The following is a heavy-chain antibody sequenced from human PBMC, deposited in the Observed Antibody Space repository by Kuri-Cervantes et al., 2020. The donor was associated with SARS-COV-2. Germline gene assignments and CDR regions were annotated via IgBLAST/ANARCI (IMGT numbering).Heavy chain of an antibody. Sequence: GSLRLSCAVYGGSFSGYYWSWIRQPPGKGLEWIGEINHSGSTNYNPSLKSRVTISVDTSKNQFSLKLSSVTAADTAVYYCARGGLGYCSGGSCYAYYYYGMDVWGQGTTVTVSS. J-gene: IGHJ6*02. CDR1: GGSFSGYY. CDR2: INHSGST. V-gene: IGHV4-34*01. D-gene: IGHD2-15*01. CDR3: ARGGLGYCSGGSCYAYYYYGMDV.